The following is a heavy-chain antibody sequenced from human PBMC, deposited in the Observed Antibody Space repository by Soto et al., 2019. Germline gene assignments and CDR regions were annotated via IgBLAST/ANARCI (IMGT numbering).Heavy chain of an antibody. CDR2: IKSTTDGGTT. CDR1: GFSFTSAW. J-gene: IGHJ5*02. CDR3: PTGRGIMALVILAS. D-gene: IGHD3-16*01. Sequence: EVQLVESGGGLVKPGGSLRLSCATSGFSFTSAWMAWVRQVPGKGLEWLGRIKSTTDGGTTDYPASVKGRFTISRDDSNTTLSLQLVTLKIEDTGLYYCPTGRGIMALVILASWGRGPLVTVSS. V-gene: IGHV3-15*05.